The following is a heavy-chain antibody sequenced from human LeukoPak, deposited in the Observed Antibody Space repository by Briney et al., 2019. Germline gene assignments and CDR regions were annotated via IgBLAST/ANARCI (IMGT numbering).Heavy chain of an antibody. CDR1: GFTFSSYE. J-gene: IGHJ4*02. CDR2: ISSSGSTI. V-gene: IGHV3-48*03. Sequence: GGSLRLSCAASGFTFSSYEMNWVRQAPGKGLEWASYISSSGSTIYYADSVKGRFTISRDNAKNSLYLQMNSLRAEDTAVYYCARGDYYDSSGYYYPPLWGQGTLVTVSS. CDR3: ARGDYYDSSGYYYPPL. D-gene: IGHD3-22*01.